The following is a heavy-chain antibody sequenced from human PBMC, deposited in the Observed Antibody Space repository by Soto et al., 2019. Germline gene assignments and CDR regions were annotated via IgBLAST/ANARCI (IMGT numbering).Heavy chain of an antibody. J-gene: IGHJ4*02. D-gene: IGHD5-12*01. Sequence: SETLSLTCTVSGGSISSSSYYWGWIRQPPGKGLEWIGSIYYSGSTYYNPSLKSRVTISVDTSKNQFSPKLSSVTAADTAVYYCARQGDSGYDQHFDYWGQGTLVTVSS. CDR2: IYYSGST. CDR3: ARQGDSGYDQHFDY. CDR1: GGSISSSSYY. V-gene: IGHV4-39*01.